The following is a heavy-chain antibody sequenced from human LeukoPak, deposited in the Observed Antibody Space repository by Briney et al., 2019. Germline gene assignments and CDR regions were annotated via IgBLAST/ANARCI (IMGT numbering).Heavy chain of an antibody. CDR2: LYTGGAA. CDR1: GFSVRDNY. V-gene: IGHV3-53*01. J-gene: IGHJ4*02. Sequence: SGGSLRLSCAVSGFSVRDNYINWVRQTPGGGLECVSVLYTGGAAYYADSVKGRFTISRDTSKNTLSLQMNSLRVEDTALYYCARGTFSPQGSYFGHWGRGTRVTVSS. D-gene: IGHD3-10*01. CDR3: ARGTFSPQGSYFGH.